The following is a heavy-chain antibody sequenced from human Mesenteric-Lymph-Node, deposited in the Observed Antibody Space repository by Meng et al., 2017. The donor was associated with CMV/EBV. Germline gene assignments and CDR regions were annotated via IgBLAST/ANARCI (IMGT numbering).Heavy chain of an antibody. V-gene: IGHV3-23*01. CDR1: GFTFRSYA. CDR2: ISGSGDTT. CDR3: AKDRRADSNYAHFDY. D-gene: IGHD4-11*01. J-gene: IGHJ4*02. Sequence: GGSLRLSCAVSGFTFRSYAMSWVRQAPGKGLEWVSDISGSGDTTNYADSVKGRFTIFRDNSKNTVYLEMNSLRAEDTAVYYCAKDRRADSNYAHFDYWGQGTRVTVSS.